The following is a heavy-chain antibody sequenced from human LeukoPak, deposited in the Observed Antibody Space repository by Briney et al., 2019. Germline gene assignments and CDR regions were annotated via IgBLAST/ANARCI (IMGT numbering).Heavy chain of an antibody. Sequence: GRSLRLSCAASGFTFDDYGMHWVRQAPGKGLEWVSGISWNSGSIGYADSVKGRLTISRDNAKNSPYLQMNSLRAEDTALYYCAKDAGPTYTYGKIDYWGQGTLVTVSS. J-gene: IGHJ4*02. CDR1: GFTFDDYG. D-gene: IGHD5-18*01. V-gene: IGHV3-9*01. CDR3: AKDAGPTYTYGKIDY. CDR2: ISWNSGSI.